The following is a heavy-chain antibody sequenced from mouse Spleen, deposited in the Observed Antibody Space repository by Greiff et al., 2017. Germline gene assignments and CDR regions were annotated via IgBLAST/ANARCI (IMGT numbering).Heavy chain of an antibody. CDR1: GYSFTGYF. Sequence: EVQLQQSGPELVKPGDSVKISCKASGYSFTGYFMNWVMQSHGKSLEWIGRINPYNGDTFYNQKFKGKATLTVDKSSSTAHMELRSLTSEDSAVYYCARTFITTVVDMDYWGQGTSVTVSS. CDR3: ARTFITTVVDMDY. J-gene: IGHJ4*01. D-gene: IGHD1-1*01. V-gene: IGHV1-20*01. CDR2: INPYNGDT.